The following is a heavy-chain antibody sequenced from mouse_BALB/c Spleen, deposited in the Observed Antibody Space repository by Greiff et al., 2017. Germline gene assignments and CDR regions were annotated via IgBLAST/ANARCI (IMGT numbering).Heavy chain of an antibody. V-gene: IGHV5-4*02. CDR1: GFTFSDYY. Sequence: DVKLVESGGGLVKPGGSLKLSCAASGFTFSDYYMYWVRQTPAKRLEWVATISDGGSYTYYPDSVKGRFTISRDNAKNNLYLQMSSLKSEDTAMYYCARGGVRPHFDYWGQGTTLTVSS. CDR3: ARGGVRPHFDY. CDR2: ISDGGSYT. J-gene: IGHJ2*01. D-gene: IGHD2-14*01.